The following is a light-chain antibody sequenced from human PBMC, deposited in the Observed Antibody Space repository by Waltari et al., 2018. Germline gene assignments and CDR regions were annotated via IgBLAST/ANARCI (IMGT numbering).Light chain of an antibody. CDR3: MLSFRGARV. CDR2: DSV. Sequence: QAVVTQESSLTVSPSGTVTLTCDSSTGAVTNGHYPSWFPQRPGQAPRTLLYDSVNRPPWAPVRFSGSLMGGRAALTLSGAQPEDEAIYYCMLSFRGARVFGGGTQLTVL. V-gene: IGLV7-46*01. CDR1: TGAVTNGHY. J-gene: IGLJ3*02.